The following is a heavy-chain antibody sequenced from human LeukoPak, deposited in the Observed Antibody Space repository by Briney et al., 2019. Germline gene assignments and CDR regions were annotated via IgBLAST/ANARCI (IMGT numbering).Heavy chain of an antibody. J-gene: IGHJ4*02. CDR3: ARSVEQQLLSGDYLDY. D-gene: IGHD6-13*01. CDR2: ISRNGGST. CDR1: GFTFCNYA. Sequence: PGGSLRLSCAASGFTFCNYAMSWVRQAPGKGLESVSAISRNGGSTGYADSVKGRFTISRDNAKHSLYLQMNSLRADDTALYYCARSVEQQLLSGDYLDYWGRGTLL. V-gene: IGHV3-20*04.